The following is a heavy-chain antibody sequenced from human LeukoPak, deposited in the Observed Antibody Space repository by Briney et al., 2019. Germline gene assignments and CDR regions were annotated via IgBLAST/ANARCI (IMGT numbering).Heavy chain of an antibody. J-gene: IGHJ4*02. V-gene: IGHV3-30*18. Sequence: GGSLRLSCAASGFTFSSYGMHWVRQAPGKGLEWVAVISYDGSNKYYADSVKGRFTISRDNSKNTLNLQMNSLRAEDTAVYYCAKRVQSSSWYAAFDYWGQGTLVTVSS. CDR1: GFTFSSYG. CDR3: AKRVQSSSWYAAFDY. D-gene: IGHD6-13*01. CDR2: ISYDGSNK.